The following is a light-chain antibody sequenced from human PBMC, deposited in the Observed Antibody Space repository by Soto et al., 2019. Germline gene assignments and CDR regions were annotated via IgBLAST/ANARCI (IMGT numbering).Light chain of an antibody. Sequence: QSALTQPASVSGSPGQSITISCTGTSSDVGGYNYVSWYQQHPGKAPKLMIYEVINRPSGVSDRFSGSKSVNTASLTISGLQAEDEADYYCSSYTKSTTVVFGGGTKVTVL. J-gene: IGLJ2*01. CDR3: SSYTKSTTVV. CDR1: SSDVGGYNY. V-gene: IGLV2-14*01. CDR2: EVI.